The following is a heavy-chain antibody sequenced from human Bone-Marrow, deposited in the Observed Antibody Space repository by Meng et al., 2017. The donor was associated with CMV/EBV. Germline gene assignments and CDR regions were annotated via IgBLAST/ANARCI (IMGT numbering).Heavy chain of an antibody. J-gene: IGHJ1*01. D-gene: IGHD6-19*01. CDR2: ISSSGSTI. V-gene: IGHV3-48*03. CDR3: ARDRGSSGWGSFQH. Sequence: SLKISCAASGFTFGRYEMNWVRQAPGKGLEWVSYISSSGSTIYYADSVEGRFTISRDNAKNSLYLQMTSLRAEDTAVYYCARDRGSSGWGSFQHWGQGTLVTVSS. CDR1: GFTFGRYE.